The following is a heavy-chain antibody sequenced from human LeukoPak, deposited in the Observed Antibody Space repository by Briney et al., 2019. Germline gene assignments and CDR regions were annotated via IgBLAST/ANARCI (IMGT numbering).Heavy chain of an antibody. CDR3: AADGEYAFLV. V-gene: IGHV3-74*01. J-gene: IGHJ3*01. CDR1: GLTFHNTW. D-gene: IGHD2/OR15-2a*01. CDR2: IISDGITT. Sequence: GGSLRLSCAASGLTFHNTWMHWIRQAPGKGLVWVSRIISDGITTTYADSVKGLFTISRDNAKNTLYLQMNSLRADDTAVYYCAADGEYAFLVWGQGTVVTVSS.